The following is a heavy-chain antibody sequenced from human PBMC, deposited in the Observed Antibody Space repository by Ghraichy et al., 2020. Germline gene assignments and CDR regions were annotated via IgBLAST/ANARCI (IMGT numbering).Heavy chain of an antibody. CDR3: AKAYSSGWYYFDY. J-gene: IGHJ4*02. V-gene: IGHV3-23*01. CDR1: GFSFSNYA. D-gene: IGHD6-19*01. CDR2: ISGSGGST. Sequence: GSLRLSCVASGFSFSNYAMSWVRQAPGKGLEWVSAISGSGGSTNYADSVKGRFTISRDNSKNTLYLQMNSLRAEDTAVYYCAKAYSSGWYYFDYWGQGTLVTVSS.